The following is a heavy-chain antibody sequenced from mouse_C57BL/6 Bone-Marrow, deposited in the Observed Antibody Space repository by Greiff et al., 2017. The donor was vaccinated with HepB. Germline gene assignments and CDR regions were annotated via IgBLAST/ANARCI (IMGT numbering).Heavy chain of an antibody. J-gene: IGHJ2*01. CDR2: IRNKANGYTT. V-gene: IGHV7-3*01. Sequence: DVMLVESGGGLVQPGGSLSLSCAASGFTFTDYYMSWVRQPPGKALEWLGFIRNKANGYTTEYSASVKGRFTISRDNSQSILYLQMNALRAENIATYYFARSHSPFLQQLYYFDYWGQGTTLTVSS. D-gene: IGHD3-1*01. CDR1: GFTFTDYY. CDR3: ARSHSPFLQQLYYFDY.